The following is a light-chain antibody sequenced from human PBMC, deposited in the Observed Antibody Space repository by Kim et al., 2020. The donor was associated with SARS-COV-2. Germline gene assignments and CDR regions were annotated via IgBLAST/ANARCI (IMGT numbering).Light chain of an antibody. J-gene: IGLJ3*02. CDR2: TNT. CDR3: AAWDDSLNGPV. Sequence: GQRVTISCSGSSSNIGINSVYRYQQLQGTAPKLLIYTNTQRPSGVPDRFSGSKSGTSASLAISGLQSEDEADYSCAAWDDSLNGPVFGGGTQLTVL. V-gene: IGLV1-44*01. CDR1: SSNIGINS.